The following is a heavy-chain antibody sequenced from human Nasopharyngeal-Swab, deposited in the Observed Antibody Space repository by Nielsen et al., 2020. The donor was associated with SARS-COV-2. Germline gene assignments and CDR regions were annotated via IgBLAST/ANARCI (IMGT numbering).Heavy chain of an antibody. CDR3: ARSGTTKYGLDV. Sequence: GSLRLSCSVSGGSISGYFLSWIRQPAGEGLEWIGRVYTSGSTNYNPSLKSRVTISIDMSKNQFSLELRSVTAADTAFYYCARSGTTKYGLDVWGQGTTVTVSS. D-gene: IGHD1-1*01. V-gene: IGHV4-4*07. CDR2: VYTSGST. CDR1: GGSISGYF. J-gene: IGHJ6*01.